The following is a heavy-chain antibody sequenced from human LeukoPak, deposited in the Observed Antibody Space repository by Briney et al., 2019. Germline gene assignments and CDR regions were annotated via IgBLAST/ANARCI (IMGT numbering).Heavy chain of an antibody. CDR1: GFAFRNYA. J-gene: IGHJ6*02. Sequence: GGSLRLSYVGSGFAFRNYAMHWVRRPPGKGLEWVSAINWNSDTKAYADSVKGRFTISRDRARNSLYLQMDSLRPEDTALYYCAKDTGGNGAYFYAMDVWGQGTSVTVSS. V-gene: IGHV3-9*01. CDR3: AKDTGGNGAYFYAMDV. CDR2: INWNSDTK. D-gene: IGHD4-23*01.